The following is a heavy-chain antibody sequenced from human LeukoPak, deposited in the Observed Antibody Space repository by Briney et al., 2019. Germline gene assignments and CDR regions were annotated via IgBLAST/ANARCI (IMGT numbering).Heavy chain of an antibody. CDR1: GGSISSYY. CDR3: ARGHMENWGAPFDY. Sequence: PSETLSLACTVSGGSISSYYWIWIRQPPGKGLEWIGYIYYSGSTNYNPSLKSRVTISVDTSKNQFSLKLSSVTAADTAVYYCARGHMENWGAPFDYWGQGTLVTVSS. D-gene: IGHD7-27*01. J-gene: IGHJ4*02. CDR2: IYYSGST. V-gene: IGHV4-59*01.